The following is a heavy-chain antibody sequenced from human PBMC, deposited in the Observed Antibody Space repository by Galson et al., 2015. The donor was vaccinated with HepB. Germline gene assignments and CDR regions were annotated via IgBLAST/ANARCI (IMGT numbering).Heavy chain of an antibody. CDR2: ISGSGGST. CDR1: GFTFSSYA. Sequence: SLRLSCAASGFTFSSYAMSWVRQAPGKGLEWVSAISGSGGSTYYADSVKGRFTISRDNSKNTLYLQMNSLRAEDTAVYYCAKAAEYSSSWYYYYGMDVWGQGTTVTVSS. D-gene: IGHD6-13*01. V-gene: IGHV3-23*01. CDR3: AKAAEYSSSWYYYYGMDV. J-gene: IGHJ6*02.